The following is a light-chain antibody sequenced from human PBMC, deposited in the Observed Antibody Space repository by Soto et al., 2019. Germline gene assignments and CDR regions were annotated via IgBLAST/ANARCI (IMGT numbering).Light chain of an antibody. Sequence: DIQMTPSPSTLSASVGDRVTITCRASQSIRTWLAWYQHKPGKAPQLLIYDASTLESEVPSRFSGIGSGTVFTLTIGSLQPDYFATYYCQQYRTNPRTFGQGTKVEIK. J-gene: IGKJ1*01. CDR3: QQYRTNPRT. V-gene: IGKV1-5*01. CDR2: DAS. CDR1: QSIRTW.